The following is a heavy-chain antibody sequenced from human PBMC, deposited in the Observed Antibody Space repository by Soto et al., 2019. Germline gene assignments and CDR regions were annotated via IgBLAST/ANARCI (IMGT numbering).Heavy chain of an antibody. CDR1: GFTFSSYW. CDR3: AKDFERYYYDSSGYSPEYFKH. D-gene: IGHD3-22*01. J-gene: IGHJ1*01. CDR2: INSDGSST. Sequence: GGSLRLSCAASGFTFSSYWMHWVRQAPGKGLVWVSRINSDGSSTSYADSVKGRFTISRDNAKNTLYLQMNSLRAEDTAVYYCAKDFERYYYDSSGYSPEYFKHWGQGTLVTVSS. V-gene: IGHV3-74*01.